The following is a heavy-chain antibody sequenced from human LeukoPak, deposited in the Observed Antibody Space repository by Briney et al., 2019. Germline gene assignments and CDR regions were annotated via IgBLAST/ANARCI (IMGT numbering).Heavy chain of an antibody. CDR1: GGTFSRYA. D-gene: IGHD6-19*01. CDR2: IIPMFGMA. CDR3: ARDRPYTGGWRGFDY. V-gene: IGHV1-69*13. J-gene: IGHJ4*02. Sequence: SVKVSCKASGGTFSRYAISWVRQAPGQGLEWMGGIIPMFGMANYAQKFQGRVTITADESTSTAYMELSSLRSEDTAVYYCARDRPYTGGWRGFDYWGQGTLVTVSS.